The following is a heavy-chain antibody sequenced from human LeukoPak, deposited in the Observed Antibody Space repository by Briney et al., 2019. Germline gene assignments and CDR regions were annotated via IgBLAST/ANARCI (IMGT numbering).Heavy chain of an antibody. V-gene: IGHV4-59*01. CDR2: IYYSGST. CDR3: ARGMAAAGFNWFDP. Sequence: SETLSLTCTVSGGSISSYYWGWIRQPPGKGLEWIGYIYYSGSTNYNPSLKSRVTISVDTSKNQFSLKLSSVTAADTAVYYCARGMAAAGFNWFDPWGQGTLVTVSS. J-gene: IGHJ5*02. D-gene: IGHD6-13*01. CDR1: GGSISSYY.